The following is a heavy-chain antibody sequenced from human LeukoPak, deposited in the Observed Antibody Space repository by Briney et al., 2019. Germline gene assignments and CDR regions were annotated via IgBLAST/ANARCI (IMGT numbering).Heavy chain of an antibody. CDR3: ASTSKQLSLGF. Sequence: GGSLRLSCAASGFTFSSYSMNWVRQAPGKGLEWVSYISSSSTYTNYADSVKGRFTISRDNAKSSLYLQMNSLRAEDTAVYYCASTSKQLSLGFWGQGTLVTVSS. J-gene: IGHJ4*02. V-gene: IGHV3-21*05. CDR2: ISSSSTYT. CDR1: GFTFSSYS. D-gene: IGHD6-13*01.